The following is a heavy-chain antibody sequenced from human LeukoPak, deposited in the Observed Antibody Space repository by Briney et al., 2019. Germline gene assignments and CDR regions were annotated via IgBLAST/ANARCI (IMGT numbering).Heavy chain of an antibody. CDR1: GFPFSSYT. Sequence: GGSLRLSCAASGFPFSSYTMHWVRQAPGKGLEWVAFIRYDGSNKYYADSVKGRFTISRDNSKNTLYLQMNSLRAEDTAVYYCAKEGIHMHYYYMDVWGKGTTVTVSS. CDR2: IRYDGSNK. CDR3: AKEGIHMHYYYMDV. J-gene: IGHJ6*03. D-gene: IGHD6-13*01. V-gene: IGHV3-30*02.